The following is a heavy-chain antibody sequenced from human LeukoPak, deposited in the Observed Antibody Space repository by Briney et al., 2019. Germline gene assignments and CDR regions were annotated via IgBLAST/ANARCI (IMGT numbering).Heavy chain of an antibody. CDR1: GGSFSGYY. CDR2: INHSGST. Sequence: PSETLSLTCAVYGGSFSGYYWSWIRQPPGKGLEWIGEINHSGSTNYNPSLKSRVTMSVDTSKNQFSLKLSSVTAADTAVYYCARSGEFSGMDVWGQGTTVTVSS. J-gene: IGHJ6*02. D-gene: IGHD3-10*01. CDR3: ARSGEFSGMDV. V-gene: IGHV4-34*01.